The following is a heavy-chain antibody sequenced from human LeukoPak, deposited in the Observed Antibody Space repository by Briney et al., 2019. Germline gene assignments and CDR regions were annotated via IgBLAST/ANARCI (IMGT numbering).Heavy chain of an antibody. CDR1: GYTFTSYY. CDR2: VNPSDGST. D-gene: IGHD5-18*01. V-gene: IGHV1-46*01. CDR3: ARVLTAMDPRGYFDY. J-gene: IGHJ4*02. Sequence: ASVKVSCKASGYTFTSYYMHWVRQAPGQGLEWKGIVNPSDGSTTYAQKFQGRVTMTGDTSTSTVYMELSSLRSEDTAVYYCARVLTAMDPRGYFDYWGQGTLVTVSS.